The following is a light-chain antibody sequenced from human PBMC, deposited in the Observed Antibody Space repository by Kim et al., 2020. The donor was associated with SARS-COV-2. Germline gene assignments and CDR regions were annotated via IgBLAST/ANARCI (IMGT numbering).Light chain of an antibody. J-gene: IGLJ3*02. CDR3: QSYDSSNWV. CDR2: EDK. Sequence: GKTVTISCPRSRASIASNYVQWYQQRPGSAPTTVIYEDKQRPSGVPDRFSGSIDSSSNSATLTISGLKTEDEADYYCQSYDSSNWVFGGGTQLTVL. CDR1: RASIASNY. V-gene: IGLV6-57*03.